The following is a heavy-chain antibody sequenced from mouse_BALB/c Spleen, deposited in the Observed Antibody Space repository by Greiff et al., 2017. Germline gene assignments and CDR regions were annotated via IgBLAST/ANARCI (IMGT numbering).Heavy chain of an antibody. J-gene: IGHJ3*01. Sequence: QVQLQQPGAELVMPGASVRISCKASGYTFTSYYIHWVKQRPGQGLEWIGWIYPGNVNTKYNEKFKGKATLTADKSSSTAYMQLSSLTSEDSAVYFCAREHYYGYGFAYWGQGTLVTVSA. CDR2: IYPGNVNT. D-gene: IGHD1-2*01. V-gene: IGHV1S56*01. CDR1: GYTFTSYY. CDR3: AREHYYGYGFAY.